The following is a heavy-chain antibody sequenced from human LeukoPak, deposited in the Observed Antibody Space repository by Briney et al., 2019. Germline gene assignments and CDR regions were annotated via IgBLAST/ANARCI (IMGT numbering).Heavy chain of an antibody. D-gene: IGHD6-19*01. CDR2: INPNSGGT. Sequence: ASVKVSCKASGYTFTGYYMHWVRQAPGQGLEWMGWINPNSGGTNYAQKFQGRVTMTRDTSISTAYMELSRLRSDDTAVYYCARVALYSSGWYPFDYWGQGTLVTVSP. CDR3: ARVALYSSGWYPFDY. V-gene: IGHV1-2*02. CDR1: GYTFTGYY. J-gene: IGHJ4*02.